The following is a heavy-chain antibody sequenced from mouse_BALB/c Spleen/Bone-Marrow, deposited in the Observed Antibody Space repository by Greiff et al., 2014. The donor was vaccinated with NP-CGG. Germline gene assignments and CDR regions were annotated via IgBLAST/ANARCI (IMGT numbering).Heavy chain of an antibody. Sequence: DVQLVESGGGLVKPGGSLKLSCAASGFTFSDYYMYWVRQTPEKRLEWVATISDGGSYTYYPDSVKGRFTISRDNAKNNLYLQMSSLKSEDTAMYYCARDGNYAYWGQGTLVTVSA. V-gene: IGHV5-4*02. D-gene: IGHD2-1*01. CDR1: GFTFSDYY. J-gene: IGHJ3*01. CDR2: ISDGGSYT. CDR3: ARDGNYAY.